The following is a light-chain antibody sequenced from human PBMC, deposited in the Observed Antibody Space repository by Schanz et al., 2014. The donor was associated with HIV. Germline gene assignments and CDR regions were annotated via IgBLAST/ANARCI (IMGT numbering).Light chain of an antibody. CDR3: LSYDSSLSGSWV. J-gene: IGLJ3*02. CDR2: GDN. Sequence: QSVLTQPPSVSGAPGQRVTISCTGVGSNLGADYDVPWYQHLPGTAPKLLIYGDNNRPSGVPDRFFGSKSGTSASLAITGLQAEDEADYYCLSYDSSLSGSWVFGGGTKLTVL. CDR1: GSNLGADYD. V-gene: IGLV1-40*01.